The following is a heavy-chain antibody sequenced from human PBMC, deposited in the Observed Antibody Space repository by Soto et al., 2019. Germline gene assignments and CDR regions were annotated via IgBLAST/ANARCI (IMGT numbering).Heavy chain of an antibody. J-gene: IGHJ4*02. V-gene: IGHV4-39*01. D-gene: IGHD2-2*01. Sequence: SETLSLTCPVSGASISSRDYYWGWIRQTPGKGLEWIGNIDYNGVTYYNPSLKSRVTVSKDTSKNQFSLKVASVTAADTAIYYCGRVMIGTSRHTDSDYWGQGTQVTVSS. CDR1: GASISSRDYY. CDR2: IDYNGVT. CDR3: GRVMIGTSRHTDSDY.